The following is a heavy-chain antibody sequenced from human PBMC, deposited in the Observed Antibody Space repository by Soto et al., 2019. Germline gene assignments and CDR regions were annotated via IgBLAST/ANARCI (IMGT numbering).Heavy chain of an antibody. CDR1: GYTFTSYD. D-gene: IGHD4-4*01. V-gene: IGHV1-8*01. CDR2: MNPNSGDT. CDR3: ARGSRRYSNRARVWFDP. Sequence: ASVKVSCKASGYTFTSYDINWVRQATGQGLEWMGWMNPNSGDTGYAQKFQGRVTMTRNTSISTAYMELSSLRSEDTAVYYCARGSRRYSNRARVWFDPWGQGTLVTVSS. J-gene: IGHJ5*02.